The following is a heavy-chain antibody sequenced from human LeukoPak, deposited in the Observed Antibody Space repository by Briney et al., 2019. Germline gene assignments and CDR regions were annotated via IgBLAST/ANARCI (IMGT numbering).Heavy chain of an antibody. J-gene: IGHJ4*02. CDR3: ARGHSSGWYED. V-gene: IGHV4-59*08. Sequence: SETLSLTCTVSGGSISSYYWSWIRQPPGKGLEWIGYIYYSGSTNYNPSLKSRVTISVDPSKNQFSLKLSSVTAADTAVYYCARGHSSGWYEDWGQGTLVTVSS. D-gene: IGHD6-19*01. CDR2: IYYSGST. CDR1: GGSISSYY.